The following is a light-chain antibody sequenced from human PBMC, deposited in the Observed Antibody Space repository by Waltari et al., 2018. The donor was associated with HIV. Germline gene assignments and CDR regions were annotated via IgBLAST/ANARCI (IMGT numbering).Light chain of an antibody. CDR1: CIDDGGYIY. J-gene: IGLJ2*01. Sequence: QSALTQPRPAHVSSGQSITILCSGTCIDDGGYIYVLCYQQFPVKAPQLMIYDVSARPSGVPDRFFGSKSGNTASLTISGLQAEDEADYYCCSYAGRYTPVVFGGGTKLTVL. CDR2: DVS. V-gene: IGLV2-11*01. CDR3: CSYAGRYTPVV.